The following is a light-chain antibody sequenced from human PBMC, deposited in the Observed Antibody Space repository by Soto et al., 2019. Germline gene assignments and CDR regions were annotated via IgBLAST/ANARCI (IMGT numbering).Light chain of an antibody. CDR1: QSVSSY. V-gene: IGKV3-11*01. CDR2: DAS. CDR3: QQRSNWPPVT. Sequence: EIVLTQSLATLSLSPGERATLSCRASQSVSSYLAWYQQKPGQAPRLLIYDASNSATGIPARFSGSGSGTDFTLTISSLEPEYFAVYYCQQRSNWPPVTFGQGTRLEIK. J-gene: IGKJ5*01.